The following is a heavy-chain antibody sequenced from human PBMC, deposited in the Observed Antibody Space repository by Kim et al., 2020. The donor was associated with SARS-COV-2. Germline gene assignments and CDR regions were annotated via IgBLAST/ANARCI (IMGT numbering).Heavy chain of an antibody. Sequence: NTDCARKFQGRVTMTKNTAIKTAYMELSGLRPEDTAIYYCARLFRNNFDFWGQGTLVTVSS. D-gene: IGHD3-10*01. J-gene: IGHJ4*02. CDR2: NT. V-gene: IGHV1-8*01. CDR3: ARLFRNNFDF.